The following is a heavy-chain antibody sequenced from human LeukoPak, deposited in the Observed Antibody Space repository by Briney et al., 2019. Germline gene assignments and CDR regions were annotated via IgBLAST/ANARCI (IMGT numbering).Heavy chain of an antibody. J-gene: IGHJ4*02. CDR3: ARVSTTANYFDY. D-gene: IGHD4-11*01. CDR1: GFTFSSYA. CDR2: ISYDGSNK. Sequence: PGRSLRLSCAASGFTFSSYAMHWVRQAPGKGLEWVAVISYDGSNKYYADSVKGRFTISRDNSKNTLYLQMNSLRAEDTAVYYCARVSTTANYFDYWGQGTLVTVSS. V-gene: IGHV3-30-3*01.